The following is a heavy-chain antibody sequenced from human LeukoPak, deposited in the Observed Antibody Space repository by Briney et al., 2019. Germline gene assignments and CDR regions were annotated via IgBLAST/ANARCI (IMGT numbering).Heavy chain of an antibody. CDR3: ARDSDDGYGMDV. CDR1: GYTFTGYY. CDR2: INPNSGGT. V-gene: IGHV1-2*02. Sequence: ASVKVSCKASGYTFTGYYMHWVRQAPGQGLEWMGWINPNSGGTNYAQKFQGRVTTTRDTSISTAYMELSRLRSDDTAVYYCARDSDDGYGMDVWGQGTTVTVSS. J-gene: IGHJ6*02. D-gene: IGHD3-10*01.